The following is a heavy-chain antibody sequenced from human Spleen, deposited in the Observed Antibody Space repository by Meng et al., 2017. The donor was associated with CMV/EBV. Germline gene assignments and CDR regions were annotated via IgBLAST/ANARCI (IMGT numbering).Heavy chain of an antibody. CDR3: AKDQSPLWLSDY. D-gene: IGHD3-10*01. CDR2: IRWNGETT. Sequence: GESLKISCVASGFRFDDYGMGWVRQGPGKGLEWVSGIRWNGETTGYADSVKGRFTVSRDNAKKSLYLQMNSLRAEDTAVYYCAKDQSPLWLSDYWGQGTLVTVSS. J-gene: IGHJ4*02. CDR1: GFRFDDYG. V-gene: IGHV3-20*04.